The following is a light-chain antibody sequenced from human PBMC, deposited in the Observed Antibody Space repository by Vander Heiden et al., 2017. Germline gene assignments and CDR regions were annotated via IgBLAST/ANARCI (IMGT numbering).Light chain of an antibody. CDR1: QTISSH. Sequence: DIQMSQSPSSLSASVGDSVTIACRASQTISSHLNWYQQKPGKAPKPLIYAASTLQSGVPSRFSGSGAGTDFTLTISSLQAEDFATYYCQQSYSTPRYTFGQGTKLEIK. V-gene: IGKV1-39*01. CDR2: AAS. J-gene: IGKJ2*01. CDR3: QQSYSTPRYT.